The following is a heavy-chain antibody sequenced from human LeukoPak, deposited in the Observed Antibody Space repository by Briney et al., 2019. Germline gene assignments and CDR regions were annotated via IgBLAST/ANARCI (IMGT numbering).Heavy chain of an antibody. CDR1: GYTFTGYY. CDR3: ATSIAAAGSNIWVYYGMDV. V-gene: IGHV1-2*02. CDR2: INPNSGGT. J-gene: IGHJ6*02. Sequence: ASVKVSCKASGYTFTGYYMHWVRQAPGQGLEWMGWINPNSGGTNYAQKFQGRVTMTRDTSISTAYMELSRLRSDDTAVYYCATSIAAAGSNIWVYYGMDVWGQGTTVTVSS. D-gene: IGHD6-13*01.